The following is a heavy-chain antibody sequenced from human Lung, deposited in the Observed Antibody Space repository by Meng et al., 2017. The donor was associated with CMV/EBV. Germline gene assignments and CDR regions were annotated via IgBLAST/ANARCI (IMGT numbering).Heavy chain of an antibody. CDR1: GYSISNGYY. CDR2: IYHSGST. D-gene: IGHD2-2*01. Sequence: SXTLSLXCTVSGYSISNGYYWGWIRQPPGKGLEWIGSIYHSGSTYHNPSLKSRVTISVDTSKNQFSLKLSSVTAADTAVYYCARDYRTGCSSTSCYNWFDPWGQGXLVTVSS. V-gene: IGHV4-38-2*02. J-gene: IGHJ5*02. CDR3: ARDYRTGCSSTSCYNWFDP.